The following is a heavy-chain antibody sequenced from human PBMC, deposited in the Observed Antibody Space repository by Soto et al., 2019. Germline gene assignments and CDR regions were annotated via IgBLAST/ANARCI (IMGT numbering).Heavy chain of an antibody. D-gene: IGHD2-15*01. V-gene: IGHV4-61*01. Sequence: KASETLSLTCTVSGGSVSSGSYYWSWIRQPPGKGLEWIGYIYYSGSTNYNPSLKSRVTISVDTSKNQFSLKLSSVTAADTAVYYCARGGGVGYYYYGMDVWGQGTTVTVSS. CDR3: ARGGGVGYYYYGMDV. CDR2: IYYSGST. CDR1: GGSVSSGSYY. J-gene: IGHJ6*02.